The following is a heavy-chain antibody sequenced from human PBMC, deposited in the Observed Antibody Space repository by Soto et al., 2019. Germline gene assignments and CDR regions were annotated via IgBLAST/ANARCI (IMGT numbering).Heavy chain of an antibody. V-gene: IGHV3-48*02. D-gene: IGHD3-10*01. J-gene: IGHJ4*02. Sequence: PGGSLRLSCAASGFTFSNYFINWVRQVPGKGLEWISFITSNSRTIHYADSVKGRFTISRDNAKNSLYLQMNSLRDEDTAVYYCARGGGSGTYYNYFDYWSRGTLVTVSS. CDR3: ARGGGSGTYYNYFDY. CDR2: ITSNSRTI. CDR1: GFTFSNYF.